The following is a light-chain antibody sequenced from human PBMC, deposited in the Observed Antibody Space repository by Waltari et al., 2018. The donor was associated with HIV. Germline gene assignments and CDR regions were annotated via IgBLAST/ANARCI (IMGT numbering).Light chain of an antibody. V-gene: IGLV4-69*01. CDR3: QTWGTGIHV. CDR2: VNSDGSH. J-gene: IGLJ1*01. Sequence: QLVLTQSPSASASLGASVMLTCTLSSGHSSYAIAWQQQQPEKGPRFLMNVNSDGSHKKGDAIPVRFSGSSSGAERYLIISSLQSEDEADYYCQTWGTGIHVFGTGTKVPVL. CDR1: SGHSSYA.